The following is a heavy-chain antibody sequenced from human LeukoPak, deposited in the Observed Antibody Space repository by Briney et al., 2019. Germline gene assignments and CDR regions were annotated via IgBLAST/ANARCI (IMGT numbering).Heavy chain of an antibody. CDR2: IIPIFAIA. J-gene: IGHJ6*02. CDR1: GGTFSSYA. Sequence: SVKVSCKAPGGTFSSYAISWVRQAPGQGLEWMGRIIPIFAIANYAQKFQGRVTITADKSTSTAYMELSSLRSEDTAVYYCARDPPYDSGVGDYYYYGMDVWGQGTTVTVSS. V-gene: IGHV1-69*04. D-gene: IGHD3-3*01. CDR3: ARDPPYDSGVGDYYYYGMDV.